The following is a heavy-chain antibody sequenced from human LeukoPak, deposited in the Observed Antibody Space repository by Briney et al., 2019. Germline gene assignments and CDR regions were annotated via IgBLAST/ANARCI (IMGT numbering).Heavy chain of an antibody. Sequence: PGGSLRLSCAASGFTFSSYAMHWVRQAPGKGLEWVAVISYDGSNKYYADSVKGRFTISRDNSKNTLYLQMNSLRAEDTAVYYCARVPDEGYFDYWGQGTLVTVSS. CDR1: GFTFSSYA. J-gene: IGHJ4*02. CDR3: ARVPDEGYFDY. V-gene: IGHV3-30-3*01. CDR2: ISYDGSNK.